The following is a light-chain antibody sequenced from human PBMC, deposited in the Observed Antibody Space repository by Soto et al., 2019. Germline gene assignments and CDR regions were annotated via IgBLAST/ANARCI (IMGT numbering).Light chain of an antibody. V-gene: IGKV1-12*01. CDR1: QGVSKW. Sequence: DIQLTQSPSSLSASVGDRVTITCRASQGVSKWLAWYQQKPGKAPILLIHGASNLQTGVPSRFSGSGSGTDFVLTITSLQPEDIATYFCQQANSFPLTFGHGTRLDIK. CDR3: QQANSFPLT. CDR2: GAS. J-gene: IGKJ5*01.